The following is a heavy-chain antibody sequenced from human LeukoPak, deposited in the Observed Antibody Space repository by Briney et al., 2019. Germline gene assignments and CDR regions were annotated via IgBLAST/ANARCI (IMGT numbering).Heavy chain of an antibody. CDR3: ARTRARLDY. V-gene: IGHV4-59*01. CDR2: INYSGST. D-gene: IGHD3-10*01. CDR1: GGSISGYY. J-gene: IGHJ4*02. Sequence: SETLSLTRTVSGGSISGYYWSWIRQPPGKGLEWIGSINYSGSTNCNPSLKSRVTISVDTSMNHFSLRLSSVTAVDTAVYYCARTRARLDYWGQGTLVTVSS.